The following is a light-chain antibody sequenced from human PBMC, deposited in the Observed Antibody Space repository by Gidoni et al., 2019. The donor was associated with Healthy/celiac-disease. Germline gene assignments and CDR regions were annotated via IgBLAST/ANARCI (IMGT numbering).Light chain of an antibody. J-gene: IGKJ2*01. V-gene: IGKV3-20*01. CDR1: QSVSSSY. CDR3: QQYGSSPPYT. Sequence: EIVLTQSTGTLSLSPGERATLSCRASQSVSSSYLAWYQQKPGQAPRLLIYGASSRATGIPDRFSGSGSGTDFTLTISRLEPEEFAVYYCQQYGSSPPYTFGQGTKLEIK. CDR2: GAS.